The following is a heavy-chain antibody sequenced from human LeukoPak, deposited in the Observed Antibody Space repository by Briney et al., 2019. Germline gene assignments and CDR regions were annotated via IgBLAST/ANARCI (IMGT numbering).Heavy chain of an antibody. Sequence: SETLSLTCTVSGGSISSSGYYWGWIRQPPGKGLEWIACIYYSGSTYYNPSLKSPVTISVDTSKNQLSLKLSSLTAADTAVYYCARHEYSGSYYGLSWFDPWGQGTLVTVSS. CDR2: IYYSGST. J-gene: IGHJ5*02. CDR3: ARHEYSGSYYGLSWFDP. V-gene: IGHV4-39*01. D-gene: IGHD1-26*01. CDR1: GGSISSSGYY.